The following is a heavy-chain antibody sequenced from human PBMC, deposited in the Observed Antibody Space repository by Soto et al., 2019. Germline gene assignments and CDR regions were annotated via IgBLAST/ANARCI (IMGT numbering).Heavy chain of an antibody. J-gene: IGHJ6*02. CDR1: GFTFSSYW. Sequence: HPGGSLRLSCAASGFTFSSYWMSWVRQAPGKGLEWVANIKQDGSEKYYVDSVKGRFTISRDNAKNSLYLQMNSLRAEDTAVYYCAREGKGQLWLAREGRYYYYYYGMDVWGQGTTVTVSS. D-gene: IGHD5-18*01. V-gene: IGHV3-7*01. CDR3: AREGKGQLWLAREGRYYYYYYGMDV. CDR2: IKQDGSEK.